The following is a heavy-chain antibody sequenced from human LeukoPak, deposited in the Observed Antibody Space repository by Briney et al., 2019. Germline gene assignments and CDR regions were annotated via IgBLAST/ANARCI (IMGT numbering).Heavy chain of an antibody. D-gene: IGHD3-22*01. J-gene: IGHJ5*02. CDR3: ARDPGVSAYYYDSSGSQDWFDP. V-gene: IGHV4-59*01. CDR2: IYYSGST. Sequence: SETLSLTCTVSGGSISSYYWSWIRQPPGKGLEWIGYIYYSGSTNYNPSLKSRVTISVDTSKNQFSLKLSSVTADDTAVYYCARDPGVSAYYYDSSGSQDWFDPWGQGTLVTVSS. CDR1: GGSISSYY.